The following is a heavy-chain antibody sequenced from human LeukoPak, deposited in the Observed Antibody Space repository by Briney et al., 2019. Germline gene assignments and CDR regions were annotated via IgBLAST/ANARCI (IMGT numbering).Heavy chain of an antibody. J-gene: IGHJ6*02. CDR2: IYYSGST. CDR3: ARDTAPVGYYDFWSGYYSSAGGMDV. Sequence: PSETLSLTCTVSGGSISSGGYYWSWIRQHPGKGLEWIGYIYYSGSTYYNPSLKSQVTISVDTSKNQSSLKLSSVTAADTAVYYCARDTAPVGYYDFWSGYYSSAGGMDVWGQGTTVTVSS. CDR1: GGSISSGGYY. D-gene: IGHD3-3*01. V-gene: IGHV4-31*01.